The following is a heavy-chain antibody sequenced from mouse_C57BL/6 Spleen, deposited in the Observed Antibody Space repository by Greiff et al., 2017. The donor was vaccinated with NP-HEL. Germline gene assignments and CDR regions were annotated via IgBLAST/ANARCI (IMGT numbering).Heavy chain of an antibody. Sequence: VQLQQSGPELVKPGASVKISCKASGYAFSSSWMNWVKQRPGKGLEWIGRIYPGDGDTNYNGKFKGKATLTADKSSSTAYMQLSSLTSEDSAVYFCARGDYYGSSSPYYFDYWGQGTTLTVSS. D-gene: IGHD1-1*01. CDR1: GYAFSSSW. CDR3: ARGDYYGSSSPYYFDY. V-gene: IGHV1-82*01. CDR2: IYPGDGDT. J-gene: IGHJ2*01.